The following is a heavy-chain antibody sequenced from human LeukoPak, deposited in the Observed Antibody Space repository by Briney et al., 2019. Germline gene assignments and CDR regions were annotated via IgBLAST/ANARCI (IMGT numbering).Heavy chain of an antibody. Sequence: ASVKVSCKASGYTFTSYYMHWVRQAPGQGLEWMGIINPSGGSTSYAQKFQGRVTMTRDTSTSTVYMELSSLRSEDTAVYYCARAPRRVADLGYFDYWGQGTLVTVSS. CDR3: ARAPRRVADLGYFDY. J-gene: IGHJ4*02. CDR2: INPSGGST. CDR1: GYTFTSYY. V-gene: IGHV1-46*01.